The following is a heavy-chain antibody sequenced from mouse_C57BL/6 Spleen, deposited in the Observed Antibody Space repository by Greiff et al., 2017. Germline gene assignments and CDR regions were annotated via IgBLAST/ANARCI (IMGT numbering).Heavy chain of an antibody. CDR1: GFNIKDAY. J-gene: IGHJ3*01. CDR2: IDPENGDT. D-gene: IGHD1-1*01. Sequence: EVKLVESGAELVRPGASVKLSCTASGFNIKDAYMHWVKQRPEQGLEWIGWIDPENGDTEYASKFQGKATITADTSSNTAYLQLSSLTSEDTAVYYCTMGYYGSRAYWGQGTLVTVSA. CDR3: TMGYYGSRAY. V-gene: IGHV14-4*01.